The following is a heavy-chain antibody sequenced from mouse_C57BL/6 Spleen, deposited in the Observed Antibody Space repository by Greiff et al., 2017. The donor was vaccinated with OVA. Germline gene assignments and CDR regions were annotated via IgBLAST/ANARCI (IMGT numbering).Heavy chain of an antibody. V-gene: IGHV3-6*01. D-gene: IGHD3-2*02. J-gene: IGHJ2*01. Sequence: EVQLQESGPGLVKPSQSLSLTCSVTGYSITSGYYWNWIRQFPGNKLEWMGYISYDGSNNYNPSLKNRISITRDTSKNQFFLKLNSVTTEDTATYYCARKGYSSGSLDYWGQGTTLTVSS. CDR1: GYSITSGYY. CDR3: ARKGYSSGSLDY. CDR2: ISYDGSN.